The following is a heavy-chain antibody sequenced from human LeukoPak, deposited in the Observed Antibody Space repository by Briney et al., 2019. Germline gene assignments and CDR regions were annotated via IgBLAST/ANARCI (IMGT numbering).Heavy chain of an antibody. CDR3: ASYSSSSGIDY. Sequence: GASVKVSCKASGYTFTSYDISWVRQATGQGLEWMGWMNPNSGNTGYAQKFQGRVTMTRDTSISTAYMELSSLRSEDTAVYYRASYSSSSGIDYWGQGTLVTVSS. J-gene: IGHJ4*02. CDR1: GYTFTSYD. CDR2: MNPNSGNT. V-gene: IGHV1-8*01. D-gene: IGHD6-6*01.